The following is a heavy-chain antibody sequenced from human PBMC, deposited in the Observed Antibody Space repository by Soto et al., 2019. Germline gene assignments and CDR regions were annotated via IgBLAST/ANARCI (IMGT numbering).Heavy chain of an antibody. CDR2: IIPIFGTA. Sequence: SVKVSCKASGGTFSSYAISWVRQAPGQGLEWMGGIIPIFGTANYAQKFQGRVTITADKSTSTAYMELSSLRSEDTAVYYCQVVGRPIVTPLNYWPQGTLVTVSS. V-gene: IGHV1-69*06. CDR3: QVVGRPIVTPLNY. D-gene: IGHD3-16*02. CDR1: GGTFSSYA. J-gene: IGHJ4*02.